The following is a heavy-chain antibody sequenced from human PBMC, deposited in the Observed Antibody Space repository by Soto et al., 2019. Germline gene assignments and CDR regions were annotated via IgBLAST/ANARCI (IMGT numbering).Heavy chain of an antibody. Sequence: QLQLQESGPGLVKPSETLSLTCTVSGGSISSSSYYWGWIRQPPGKGLEWIGSIYYSGSTYYNPSLTSRVTISVDTSKNQCSLKLSSVTAADTAVYYCVSYPLGDYDAFDIWGQGTMVTVSS. V-gene: IGHV4-39*01. J-gene: IGHJ3*02. CDR1: GGSISSSSYY. CDR3: VSYPLGDYDAFDI. D-gene: IGHD3-3*01. CDR2: IYYSGST.